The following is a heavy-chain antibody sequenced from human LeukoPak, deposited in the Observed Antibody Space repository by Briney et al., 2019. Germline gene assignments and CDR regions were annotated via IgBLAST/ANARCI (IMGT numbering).Heavy chain of an antibody. CDR2: IYYTGST. CDR1: GDSISSYY. D-gene: IGHD4-17*01. V-gene: IGHV4-59*08. Sequence: SETLSLTCTVSGDSISSYYWSWIRQPPGKGLEWIGYIYYTGSTNFNPSLKSRVTMSVDASKNQFSLKLSSVTAADTAVYYCARCGDSVYYYMDVWGKGTTVPVSS. CDR3: ARCGDSVYYYMDV. J-gene: IGHJ6*03.